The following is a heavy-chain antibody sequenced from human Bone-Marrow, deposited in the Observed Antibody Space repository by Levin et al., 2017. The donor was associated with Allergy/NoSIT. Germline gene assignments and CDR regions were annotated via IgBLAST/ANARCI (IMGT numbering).Heavy chain of an antibody. V-gene: IGHV3-11*01. CDR3: ARGLNYYNSSGYPPQDF. D-gene: IGHD3-22*01. J-gene: IGHJ4*02. CDR1: GFTFSDYY. Sequence: GESLKISCAASGFTFSDYYMTWIRQAPGKGLEWVSYISGSGTTVYHADSVKGRFTISRDNAKNSLYLQMNSLRVDDTAVYSCARGLNYYNSSGYPPQDFWGQGTLVTVSS. CDR2: ISGSGTTV.